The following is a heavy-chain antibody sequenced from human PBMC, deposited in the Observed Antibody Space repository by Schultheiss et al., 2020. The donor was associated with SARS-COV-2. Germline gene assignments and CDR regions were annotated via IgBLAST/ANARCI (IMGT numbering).Heavy chain of an antibody. CDR3: ARDKRGGAFYVSGVFDP. CDR2: INHSGST. J-gene: IGHJ5*02. Sequence: SQTLSLTCAVYGGSFSGYYWSWIRQPPGKGLEWIGEINHSGSTNYNPSLKSRVTISVDTSKNQFSLRLRSVTAADTAVYYCARDKRGGAFYVSGVFDPWGQGTLVTVSS. CDR1: GGSFSGYY. V-gene: IGHV4-34*09. D-gene: IGHD2/OR15-2a*01.